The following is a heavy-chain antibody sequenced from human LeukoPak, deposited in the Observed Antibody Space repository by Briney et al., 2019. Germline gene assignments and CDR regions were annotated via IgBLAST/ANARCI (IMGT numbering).Heavy chain of an antibody. CDR3: ARDSIRLYGMDV. CDR2: ISSSSSYI. CDR1: GFTLSSYS. Sequence: GGSLRLSCAASGFTLSSYSMNWVRQAPGKGLEWVSSISSSSSYIYYADSVKGRFTISRDNAKNSPYLQMNSLRAEDTAVYYCARDSIRLYGMDVWGQGTTVTVSS. J-gene: IGHJ6*02. D-gene: IGHD2-21*01. V-gene: IGHV3-21*01.